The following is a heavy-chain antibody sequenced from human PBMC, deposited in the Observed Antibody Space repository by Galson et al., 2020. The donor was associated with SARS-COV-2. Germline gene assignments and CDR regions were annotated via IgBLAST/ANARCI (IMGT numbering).Heavy chain of an antibody. J-gene: IGHJ6*02. Sequence: ASVKVSCKASGYRFTHYGITWVRQAPGQGLEWVGWISADDGSKKSAQKVQDRVTLTIDKPTNTVYLELRSLQSDDTAVYYCARDGAGRAAAGWDYGMDIWGQGTEVTVSS. CDR3: ARDGAGRAAAGWDYGMDI. V-gene: IGHV1-18*01. D-gene: IGHD6-13*01. CDR2: ISADDGSK. CDR1: GYRFTHYG.